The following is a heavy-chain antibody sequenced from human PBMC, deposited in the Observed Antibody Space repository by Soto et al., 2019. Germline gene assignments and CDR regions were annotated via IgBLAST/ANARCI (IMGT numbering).Heavy chain of an antibody. V-gene: IGHV4-34*01. CDR1: GGSFSEYY. J-gene: IGHJ6*02. CDR2: INHSGST. CDR3: AGEEQWLVREAGNYYYYGMDG. D-gene: IGHD6-19*01. Sequence: SGTLSLTCSVYGGSFSEYYWSWIRPPPGKGLEWIGEINHSGSTNYNPSLKSRVTISVDTSKNQFSLKLSSVTAADTAVYYCAGEEQWLVREAGNYYYYGMDGWGQGTKVTFSS.